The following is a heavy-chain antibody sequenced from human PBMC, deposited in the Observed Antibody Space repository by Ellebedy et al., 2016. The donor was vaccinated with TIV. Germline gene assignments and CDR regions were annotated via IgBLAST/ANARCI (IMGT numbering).Heavy chain of an antibody. Sequence: GESLKISCAASGFTFSNYAMTWVRQVTGQGLGWVSGISDTGITTYYADSVKGRITISRDNSKNTLHLQIDTLTAEDSAVYYCARARVGWLHVAVGAGLFDYWGQGALVTVSS. CDR3: ARARVGWLHVAVGAGLFDY. CDR1: GFTFSNYA. V-gene: IGHV3-23*01. CDR2: ISDTGITT. J-gene: IGHJ4*02. D-gene: IGHD2-15*01.